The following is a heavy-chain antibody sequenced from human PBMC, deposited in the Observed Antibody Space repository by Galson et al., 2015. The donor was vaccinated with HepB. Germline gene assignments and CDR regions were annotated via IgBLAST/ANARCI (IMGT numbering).Heavy chain of an antibody. D-gene: IGHD3-3*01. CDR3: AKRISITFFGPGKNYMDV. J-gene: IGHJ6*03. CDR2: ISGSGDTT. Sequence: LRLSCAASGFTFSSHAMSWVRQAPGKGLEWVSGISGSGDTTYYAGSVEGRFTISRDNSKSTLYMQINSLTAEDTAVYYCAKRISITFFGPGKNYMDVWGKETTVTVSS. V-gene: IGHV3-23*01. CDR1: GFTFSSHA.